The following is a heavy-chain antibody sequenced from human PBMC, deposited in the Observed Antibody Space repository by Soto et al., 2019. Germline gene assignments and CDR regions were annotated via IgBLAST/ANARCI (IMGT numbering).Heavy chain of an antibody. V-gene: IGHV6-1*01. CDR2: TYYRSKWYN. D-gene: IGHD3-3*01. CDR3: ARAPYDFWSGPNYLGYYYYMDV. Sequence: SQTLSLTCAISGDSVSSNSAAWNWIRQSPSGGLEWLGRTYYRSKWYNDYAVSVKSRITINPDTSKNQFSLQLNSVTPEDTAVYYCARAPYDFWSGPNYLGYYYYMDVWGKGTTVTVSS. J-gene: IGHJ6*03. CDR1: GDSVSSNSAA.